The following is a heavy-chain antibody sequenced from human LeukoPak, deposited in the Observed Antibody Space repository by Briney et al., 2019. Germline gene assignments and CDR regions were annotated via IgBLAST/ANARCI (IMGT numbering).Heavy chain of an antibody. CDR2: IYHSGST. CDR1: GGSISSGGYS. Sequence: PSETLSLTCAVSGGSISSGGYSWSWIRQPPGKGLEWIGYIYHSGSTYYNPSLKSRVTISVDRSKNQFSLNLSSVTAADTAVYYCAREEYCSSTSCYSTYFDLWGRGTLVTVSS. CDR3: AREEYCSSTSCYSTYFDL. J-gene: IGHJ2*01. D-gene: IGHD2-2*02. V-gene: IGHV4-30-2*01.